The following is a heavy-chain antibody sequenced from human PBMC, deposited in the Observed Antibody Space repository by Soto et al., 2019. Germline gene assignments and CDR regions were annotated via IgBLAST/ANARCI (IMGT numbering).Heavy chain of an antibody. J-gene: IGHJ6*02. CDR3: ARGYYDIHAENYYYYGMDV. CDR2: IYPGDSDT. V-gene: IGHV5-51*01. Sequence: GESLKISCKGSGYSFTSYWIGWVRQMPGKGLEWMGIIYPGDSDTRYSPSFQGQVTISADKSISTAYLQWSSLKASDTAMYYCARGYYDIHAENYYYYGMDVWGQGTTVTVSS. CDR1: GYSFTSYW. D-gene: IGHD3-9*01.